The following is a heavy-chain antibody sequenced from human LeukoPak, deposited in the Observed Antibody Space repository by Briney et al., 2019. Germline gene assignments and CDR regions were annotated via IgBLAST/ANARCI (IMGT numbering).Heavy chain of an antibody. Sequence: GSLRLSCAASGFTFSDYYMSWIRQAPGKGLEWIGRIYTSGSTNYNPSLKSRVTISVDTSKNQFSLKLSSVTAADTAVYYCARDLGYSYGYYYYYGMDVWGQGTTVTVSS. V-gene: IGHV4-4*07. J-gene: IGHJ6*02. CDR2: IYTSGST. CDR3: ARDLGYSYGYYYYYGMDV. D-gene: IGHD5-18*01. CDR1: GFTFSDYY.